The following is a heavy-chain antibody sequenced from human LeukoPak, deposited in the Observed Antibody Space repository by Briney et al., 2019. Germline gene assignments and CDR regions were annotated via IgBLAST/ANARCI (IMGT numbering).Heavy chain of an antibody. D-gene: IGHD1-14*01. Sequence: GGSLRLSCAASGFTFNNYDMNWVRQAPGKGLEWISFISSGSDILHYTDSVEGRFTISRDIARNSLYLQMHSLRAEDTALYYCVKVGRTNPHNFFEHWGQGALVTVSS. J-gene: IGHJ4*02. CDR2: ISSGSDIL. CDR1: GFTFNNYD. V-gene: IGHV3-48*01. CDR3: VKVGRTNPHNFFEH.